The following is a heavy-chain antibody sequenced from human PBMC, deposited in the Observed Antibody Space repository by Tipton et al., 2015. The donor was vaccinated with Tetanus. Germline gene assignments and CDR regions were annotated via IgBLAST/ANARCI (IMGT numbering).Heavy chain of an antibody. Sequence: SLRLYCAASGVAFSSFAMHWVRQAPGKGLEWVAVISYDGSKNNYADSVKGRFTISRDNSKNMLYLQMNSLTTEDTAVYYCAREWTSTVTSKYDYWGQGTLVTVSS. D-gene: IGHD4-17*01. CDR2: ISYDGSKN. CDR3: AREWTSTVTSKYDY. V-gene: IGHV3-30*04. J-gene: IGHJ4*02. CDR1: GVAFSSFA.